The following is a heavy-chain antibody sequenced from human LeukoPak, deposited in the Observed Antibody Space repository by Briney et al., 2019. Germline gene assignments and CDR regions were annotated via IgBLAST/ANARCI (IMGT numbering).Heavy chain of an antibody. V-gene: IGHV4-59*01. CDR1: GGSTSNYY. CDR2: ISYSGST. CDR3: ATESAASGISYFDY. Sequence: SETLSLTCTVSGGSTSNYYWNWIRQPPGKGLEWIGYISYSGSTKYNPSLKSRVTISVDTSKNQFSLNLTSVAAADTAVYYCATESAASGISYFDYWGQGALVTVSS. J-gene: IGHJ4*02. D-gene: IGHD6-13*01.